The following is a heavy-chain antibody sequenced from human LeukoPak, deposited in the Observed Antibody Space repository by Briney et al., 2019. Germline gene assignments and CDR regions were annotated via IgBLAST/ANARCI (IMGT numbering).Heavy chain of an antibody. J-gene: IGHJ5*02. CDR3: APLQGGDIVVVPASDP. CDR1: GGSISSSSYY. V-gene: IGHV4-39*01. Sequence: SETLSLTCTVSGGSISSSSYYWGWIRQPPGKGLEWIGSIYYSGSTYYNPSLKSRVTISVDTSKNQFSLKLSSVTAADTAVYYCAPLQGGDIVVVPASDPWGQGTLVTVSS. CDR2: IYYSGST. D-gene: IGHD2-2*01.